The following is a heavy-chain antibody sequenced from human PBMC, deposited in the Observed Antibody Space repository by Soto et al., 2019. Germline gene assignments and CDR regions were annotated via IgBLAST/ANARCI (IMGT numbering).Heavy chain of an antibody. D-gene: IGHD3-3*01. CDR2: IYYSGST. J-gene: IGHJ5*02. V-gene: IGHV4-30-2*05. CDR1: GGSISSGGYS. Sequence: SETLSLTCAVSGGSISSGGYSWSWIRQPPGRGLEWIGYIYYSGSTDYNPSLKSRVTISVDTSKNQFSLKLSSVTAADTAVYYCARAITIFGAYKRFGPWDQGTLGTVSS. CDR3: ARAITIFGAYKRFGP.